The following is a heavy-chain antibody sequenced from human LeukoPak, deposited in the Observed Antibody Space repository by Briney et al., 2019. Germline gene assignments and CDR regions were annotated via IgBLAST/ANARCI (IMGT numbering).Heavy chain of an antibody. V-gene: IGHV4-34*01. J-gene: IGHJ6*02. Sequence: TSETLSLTCAVYGGSFSGYYWSWIRQPPGKGLEWIGEINHSGSTNYNPSLKSRVTISVDTSKNQFSLKLSSVTAADTAVYYCARGPYYSNGYYYYGMDVWGQGTTVTVSS. CDR1: GGSFSGYY. D-gene: IGHD4-11*01. CDR2: INHSGST. CDR3: ARGPYYSNGYYYYGMDV.